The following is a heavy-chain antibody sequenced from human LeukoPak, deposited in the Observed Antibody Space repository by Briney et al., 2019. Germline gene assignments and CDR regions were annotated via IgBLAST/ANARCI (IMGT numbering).Heavy chain of an antibody. D-gene: IGHD2-15*01. CDR1: GFTVSSNY. CDR2: IYSGGST. CDR3: ARDHCSGGSCYSAY. Sequence: PGGSLRLSCAASGFTVSSNYMTWVRQAPGKGLEWVSVIYSGGSTNYADSVKGRFTISRDNSKNTLYLQMNSLRAEDTAVYYFARDHCSGGSCYSAYWGQGTLVTVSS. J-gene: IGHJ4*02. V-gene: IGHV3-53*01.